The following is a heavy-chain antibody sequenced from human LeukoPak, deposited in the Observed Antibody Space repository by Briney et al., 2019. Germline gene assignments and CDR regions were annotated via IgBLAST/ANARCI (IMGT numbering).Heavy chain of an antibody. Sequence: GGSLRLSCAASGFTFSSYGMHWVRQAPGKGLEWVAVIWYDGSNKYYADSVKGRFTISRDNSKNTLYLQMNSLRAEDTAVYYCARVADYGGNSGDYWGQGTLVTVSS. CDR2: IWYDGSNK. D-gene: IGHD4-23*01. V-gene: IGHV3-33*01. J-gene: IGHJ4*02. CDR3: ARVADYGGNSGDY. CDR1: GFTFSSYG.